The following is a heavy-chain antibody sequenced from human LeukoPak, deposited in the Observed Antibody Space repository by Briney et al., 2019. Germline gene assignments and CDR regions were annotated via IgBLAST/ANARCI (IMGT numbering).Heavy chain of an antibody. D-gene: IGHD1-26*01. V-gene: IGHV3-30*02. CDR3: AKNGVGATGGNDFDY. CDR2: IRYDGSNK. Sequence: WGSLSLTCTVSGFTFSSYCMHWFRQAPPKGVEGVAFIRYDGSNKYYADSVKGRFTISRDNSKNTLYLQMNTLRADDTAVYYCAKNGVGATGGNDFDYWGQRTLVTVSS. CDR1: GFTFSSYC. J-gene: IGHJ4*02.